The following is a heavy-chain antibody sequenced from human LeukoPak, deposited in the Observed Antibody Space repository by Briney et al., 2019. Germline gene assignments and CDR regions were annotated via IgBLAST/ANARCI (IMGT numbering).Heavy chain of an antibody. J-gene: IGHJ4*02. CDR3: ARDSGKGAGSGYYCAH. CDR2: IIPIFGTA. D-gene: IGHD3-3*01. CDR1: GGTFSSYA. V-gene: IGHV1-69*01. Sequence: SVKVSCKASGGTFSSYAISWVRQAPGQGLEWMGGIIPIFGTANYAQKFQGRVTITADESTSTAYMELSSLRSEDTAVYYCARDSGKGAGSGYYCAHWGQGTLVTVPS.